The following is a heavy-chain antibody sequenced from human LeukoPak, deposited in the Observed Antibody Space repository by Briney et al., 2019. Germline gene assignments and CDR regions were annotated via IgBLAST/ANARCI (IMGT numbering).Heavy chain of an antibody. J-gene: IGHJ4*02. CDR1: GFTFSSYS. D-gene: IGHD4-17*01. V-gene: IGHV3-21*01. CDR2: ISSSSSYI. CDR3: ARGTVPDYGDYVYYFDY. Sequence: GGSVRLSCAASGFTFSSYSMNWVRQAPGKGLEWVSSISSSSSYIYYADSVKGRFTISRDNAKNSLYLQMNSLRAEDTAVYYCARGTVPDYGDYVYYFDYWGQGTLVTVSS.